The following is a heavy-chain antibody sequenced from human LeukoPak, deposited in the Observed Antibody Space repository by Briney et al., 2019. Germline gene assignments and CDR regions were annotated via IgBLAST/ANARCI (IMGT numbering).Heavy chain of an antibody. V-gene: IGHV3-7*01. CDR3: ARGVNSGYFDY. CDR2: IKEDGSQK. D-gene: IGHD1-26*01. J-gene: IGHJ4*02. CDR1: GFTFSSHW. Sequence: GGSLRLSCAASGFTFSSHWMSWVRQAPGKGLEWVANIKEDGSQKYYVDSVKGRFTISKDNAKNSLYLQMNSLRAEDTAVYYCARGVNSGYFDYCGQGTLVTVSS.